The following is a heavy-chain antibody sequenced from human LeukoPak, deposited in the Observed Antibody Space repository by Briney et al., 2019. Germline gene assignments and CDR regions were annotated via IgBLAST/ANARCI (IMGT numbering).Heavy chain of an antibody. CDR3: ARQTRNYYDSSGYYGY. V-gene: IGHV4-38-2*02. Sequence: SETLSLTCTVSGYSISSGYYWGWIRQPPGKGLEWIGSIYHSGSTYYNPSLKSRVTISVDTSKNQFSLKLSSVTGADTAVYYCARQTRNYYDSSGYYGYWGQGTLVTVSS. CDR2: IYHSGST. CDR1: GYSISSGYY. J-gene: IGHJ4*02. D-gene: IGHD3-22*01.